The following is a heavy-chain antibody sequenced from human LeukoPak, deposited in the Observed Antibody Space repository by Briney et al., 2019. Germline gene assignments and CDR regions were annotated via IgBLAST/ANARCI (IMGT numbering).Heavy chain of an antibody. CDR2: ISYDGSNK. V-gene: IGHV3-30*01. D-gene: IGHD2-2*02. J-gene: IGHJ5*02. Sequence: PGRSLRLSCAASGFTFSSCAMHWVRQAPGKGLEWVAVISYDGSNKYYADSVKGRFTISRDNSKNTLYLQMNSLRAEDTAVYYCAREVVPAAIRGNWFDPWGQGTLVTVSS. CDR3: AREVVPAAIRGNWFDP. CDR1: GFTFSSCA.